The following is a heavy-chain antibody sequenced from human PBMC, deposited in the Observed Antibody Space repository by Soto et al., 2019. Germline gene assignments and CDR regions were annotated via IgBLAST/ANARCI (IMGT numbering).Heavy chain of an antibody. V-gene: IGHV3-23*01. D-gene: IGHD2-8*01. CDR1: GFTFSSYA. CDR2: ISGSGGST. J-gene: IGHJ4*02. Sequence: EVQLLESGGGLVQPGGSLRLSCAASGFTFSSYAMSWVRQAPGKGLEWVSAISGSGGSTYYADSVKGRFTISRDNSKNTLYLQMNSLRAEDTAVYYCAKADIVLMVYATPIDYWGQGTLVTVSS. CDR3: AKADIVLMVYATPIDY.